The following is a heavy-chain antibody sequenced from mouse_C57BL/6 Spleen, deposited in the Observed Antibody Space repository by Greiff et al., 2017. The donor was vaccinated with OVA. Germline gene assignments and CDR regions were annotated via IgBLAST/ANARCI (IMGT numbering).Heavy chain of an antibody. D-gene: IGHD3-2*02. CDR1: GYTFTSYW. Sequence: VQLKQSGAELAKPGASVKLSCKASGYTFTSYWMHWVKQRPGQGLEWIGYINPSSGYTKYNQKFKDKATLTADKSSSTAYMQLSSLTYEDSAGYYCARDSSGYYAMDYWGQGTSVTVSS. J-gene: IGHJ4*01. CDR2: INPSSGYT. CDR3: ARDSSGYYAMDY. V-gene: IGHV1-7*01.